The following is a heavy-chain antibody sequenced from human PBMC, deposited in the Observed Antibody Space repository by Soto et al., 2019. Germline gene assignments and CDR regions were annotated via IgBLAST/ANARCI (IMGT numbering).Heavy chain of an antibody. D-gene: IGHD3-10*01. Sequence: QLQLQESGPGLVKPSETLSLTCIVSGGSISSSSYYWGWIRQPPGKGLEWIGSIYYSGSTYYNPSLKSRVTISVDTSKNQFSLKLSSVTAADTAVYYCARQLLWFGELLYFVYWGQGTLVTVSS. V-gene: IGHV4-39*01. CDR1: GGSISSSSYY. CDR2: IYYSGST. J-gene: IGHJ4*02. CDR3: ARQLLWFGELLYFVY.